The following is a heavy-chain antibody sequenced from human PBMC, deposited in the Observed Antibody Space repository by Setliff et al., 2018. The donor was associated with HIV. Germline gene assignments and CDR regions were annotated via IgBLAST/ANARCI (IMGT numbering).Heavy chain of an antibody. CDR2: INPKSGGP. CDR1: GYTFTDFY. CDR3: ATSSGYYSTFDR. V-gene: IGHV1-2*02. D-gene: IGHD3-22*01. Sequence: EASVKVSCKASGYTFTDFYIFWVRQAPGGGLEWMGWINPKSGGPNYAQKFQGRVTMTSDTSITTAYMEMTGLRPDDTAVYYCATSSGYYSTFDRWGQGTRVTVSS. J-gene: IGHJ4*02.